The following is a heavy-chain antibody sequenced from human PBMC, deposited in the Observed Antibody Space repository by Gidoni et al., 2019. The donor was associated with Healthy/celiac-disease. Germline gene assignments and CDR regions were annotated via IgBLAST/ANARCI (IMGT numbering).Heavy chain of an antibody. V-gene: IGHV3-73*01. CDR2: IRSKANSYAT. D-gene: IGHD2-15*01. Sequence: EVQLVESGGGLVQPGGSLTLPWAASGFTCSVSALPWVRQASGKGLEWVGRIRSKANSYATAYAASVKGRFTISRDDSKNTAYLQMNSLKTEDTAVYYCTRTRDCSGGSCYGNWFDPWGQGTLVTVSS. CDR1: GFTCSVSA. J-gene: IGHJ5*02. CDR3: TRTRDCSGGSCYGNWFDP.